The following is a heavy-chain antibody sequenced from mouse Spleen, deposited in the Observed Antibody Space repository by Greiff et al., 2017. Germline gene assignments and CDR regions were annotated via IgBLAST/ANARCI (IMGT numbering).Heavy chain of an antibody. J-gene: IGHJ2*01. Sequence: QVQLQQPGAELVRPGTSVKLSCKASGYTFTSYWMHWVKQRPGQGLEWIGVIDPSDSYTNYNQKFKGKATLTVDTSSSTAYMQLSSLTSGDSAVYYCARRDGYHSVYWGQGTTLTVSS. CDR1: GYTFTSYW. CDR3: ARRDGYHSVY. D-gene: IGHD2-3*01. V-gene: IGHV1-59*01. CDR2: IDPSDSYT.